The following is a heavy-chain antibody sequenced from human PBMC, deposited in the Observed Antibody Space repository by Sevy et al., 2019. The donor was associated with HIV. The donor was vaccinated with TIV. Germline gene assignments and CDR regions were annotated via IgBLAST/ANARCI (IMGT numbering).Heavy chain of an antibody. J-gene: IGHJ6*02. CDR1: GFSFSNSA. CDR3: VKDPDYNFWRGDYGMDV. CDR2: ISSDWVST. D-gene: IGHD3-3*01. V-gene: IGHV3-64D*06. Sequence: GGSLRLSCSGSGFSFSNSAMNWVRQTPGKGLKYVSAISSDWVSTYYTDSVRGRFTISRDNSKNTLYLQVSSLRVEDTAVYYCVKDPDYNFWRGDYGMDVWGQGTTVTVSS.